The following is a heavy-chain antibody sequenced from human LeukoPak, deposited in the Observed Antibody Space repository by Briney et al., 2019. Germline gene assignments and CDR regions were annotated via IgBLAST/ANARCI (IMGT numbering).Heavy chain of an antibody. CDR1: GGSFSGYY. V-gene: IGHV4-34*01. D-gene: IGHD3-10*01. Sequence: SKTLSLTCAVYGGSFSGYYWSWIRQPPGEGLQWIGEINHSGSTSYNPSLKSRVTISVDTSKSQFSLKLNSVTAADTAVYYCAREYGRWQQSGGYCFDYWGQETLVTVSS. J-gene: IGHJ4*02. CDR3: AREYGRWQQSGGYCFDY. CDR2: INHSGST.